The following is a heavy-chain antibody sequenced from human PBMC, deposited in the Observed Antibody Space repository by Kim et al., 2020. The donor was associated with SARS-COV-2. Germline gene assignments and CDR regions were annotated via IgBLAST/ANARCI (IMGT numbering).Heavy chain of an antibody. D-gene: IGHD6-19*01. J-gene: IGHJ4*02. CDR2: INWNGGST. Sequence: GGSLRLSCAASGFTFDDYGMSWVRQAPGKGLEWVSGINWNGGSTGYADSVKGRFTISRDNAKNSLYLQMNSLRAEDTALYHCARGDGAVAGSYYFDYWGQGTLVTVSS. CDR1: GFTFDDYG. CDR3: ARGDGAVAGSYYFDY. V-gene: IGHV3-20*01.